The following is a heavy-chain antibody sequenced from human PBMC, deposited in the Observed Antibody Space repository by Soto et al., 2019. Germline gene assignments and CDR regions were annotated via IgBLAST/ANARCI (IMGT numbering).Heavy chain of an antibody. D-gene: IGHD6-19*01. V-gene: IGHV3-23*01. CDR3: ANSSSSDRASVAPFAS. CDR2: ISGGGIRT. J-gene: IGHJ4*02. Sequence: EVQLLESGGGLIQPGGSLRLSCAASGFTFGNYGMIWVRQAPGKGLQWVSAISGGGIRTYYADSVKGRFTISRDNSKNSLYLQMNSLSAEDTAVYYCANSSSSDRASVAPFASWGQGTLVTVSS. CDR1: GFTFGNYG.